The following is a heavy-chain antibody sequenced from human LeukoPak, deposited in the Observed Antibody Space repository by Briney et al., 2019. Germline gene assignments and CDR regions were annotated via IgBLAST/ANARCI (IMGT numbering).Heavy chain of an antibody. CDR2: ISGSGGLT. CDR3: AKDEWTVTTSALDY. V-gene: IGHV3-23*01. J-gene: IGHJ4*02. Sequence: PGGSLRLSCVASGFTFSTYAMSWARQAPGKGLEWVSGISGSGGLTYYADSVKGRFTISRDNSKNTLYLQMNSLRAEDTAVYYCAKDEWTVTTSALDYWGQGTLVTVSS. D-gene: IGHD4-17*01. CDR1: GFTFSTYA.